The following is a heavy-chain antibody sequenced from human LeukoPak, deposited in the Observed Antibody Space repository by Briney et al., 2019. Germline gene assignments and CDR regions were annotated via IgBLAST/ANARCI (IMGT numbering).Heavy chain of an antibody. CDR3: ARAGYTDS. J-gene: IGHJ4*02. V-gene: IGHV3-48*02. Sequence: GGSLRLSCAASGFTFSTYFMNWVRQAPGKGLEWVSCISTSSNTIYYADSVKGRFTISRDNAKNSLYLQMNSLRDEDTAVYYCARAGYTDSWGQGTLVTVSS. D-gene: IGHD3-16*02. CDR2: ISTSSNTI. CDR1: GFTFSTYF.